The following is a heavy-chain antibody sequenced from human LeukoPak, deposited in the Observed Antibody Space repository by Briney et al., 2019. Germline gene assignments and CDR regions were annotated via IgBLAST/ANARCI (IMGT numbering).Heavy chain of an antibody. J-gene: IGHJ5*02. CDR1: SGSISISNYY. V-gene: IGHV4-39*06. CDR3: ARRRYYSGSGSYWRNWFDP. Sequence: KPSETLSLTCTVASGSISISNYYWGWVRQPPGKALGWIGNNFYRGSTYYSPSLKSRVTISLDTSRNQFPLKLNSVTAADTAVYYCARRRYYSGSGSYWRNWFDPWGQGTLVTVSS. CDR2: NFYRGST. D-gene: IGHD3-10*01.